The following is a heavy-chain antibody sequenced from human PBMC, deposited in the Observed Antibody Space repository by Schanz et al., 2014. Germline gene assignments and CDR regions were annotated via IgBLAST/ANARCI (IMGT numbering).Heavy chain of an antibody. CDR1: GFTFDDHA. D-gene: IGHD2-21*02. Sequence: EVQLVESGGDLVQPGRSLRLSCAASGFTFDDHAMHWVRQVPGKGLEWVSGISWNSGNIAYADSVKGRFTISRDNAKNSLYLQMNSLRPEDTALYYCAKVQTHTLYGGNSCFDYWGQGTLVTVSS. J-gene: IGHJ4*02. V-gene: IGHV3-9*01. CDR3: AKVQTHTLYGGNSCFDY. CDR2: ISWNSGNI.